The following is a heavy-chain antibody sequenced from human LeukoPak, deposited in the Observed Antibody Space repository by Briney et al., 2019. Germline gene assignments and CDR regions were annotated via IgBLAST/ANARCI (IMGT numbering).Heavy chain of an antibody. D-gene: IGHD2-2*01. J-gene: IGHJ6*02. CDR1: GFTFSSYG. V-gene: IGHV3-30*18. CDR3: AKDFSAGGYQLLYYHYGMDV. Sequence: PGRSLRLSCAASGFTFSSYGMHWVSQAPGKGLEWVAVISYDGSNKYYADSVKGRFTISRDNSKNTLYLQMNSLRAEDTAVYYCAKDFSAGGYQLLYYHYGMDVWGQGTTVTVSS. CDR2: ISYDGSNK.